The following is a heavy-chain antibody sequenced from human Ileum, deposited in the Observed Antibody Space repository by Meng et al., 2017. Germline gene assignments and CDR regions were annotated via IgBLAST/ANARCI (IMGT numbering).Heavy chain of an antibody. CDR3: ARDSNVFVPADY. V-gene: IGHV3-7*01. CDR1: GFSFSAYW. D-gene: IGHD6-6*01. J-gene: IGHJ4*02. CDR2: INPDGSQE. Sequence: GGSLRLSCTPSGFSFSAYWMTWVRQAPGKGLEWVANINPDGSQEAYVDSVLGRFTISRDNARNSLYLYMSSLRADDTALYYCARDSNVFVPADYWGQGTRVTVSS.